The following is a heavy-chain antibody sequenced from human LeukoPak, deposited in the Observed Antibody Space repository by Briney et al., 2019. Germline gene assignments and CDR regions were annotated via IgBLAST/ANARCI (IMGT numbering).Heavy chain of an antibody. V-gene: IGHV1-8*01. CDR3: AAIMVVTAGVAFNI. Sequence: GASVKVSCKASGYTFTSYDINWVRQATGQGREWMGWMSPNSDNRGYELKFQGRVTMTMDTSISTAYMELSSLRSEDTAVYYCAAIMVVTAGVAFNIWGQGTMVTVSS. J-gene: IGHJ3*02. CDR1: GYTFTSYD. CDR2: MSPNSDNR. D-gene: IGHD2-21*02.